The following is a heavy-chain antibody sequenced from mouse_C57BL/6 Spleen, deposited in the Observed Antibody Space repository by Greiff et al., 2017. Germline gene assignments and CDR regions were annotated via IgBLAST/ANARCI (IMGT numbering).Heavy chain of an antibody. CDR3: ASSIYYDYDGGPQGLDV. CDR2: IYPSDSET. CDR1: GYTFTSYW. V-gene: IGHV1-61*01. D-gene: IGHD2-4*01. J-gene: IGHJ1*03. Sequence: QVQLQQPGAELVRPGSSVKLSCKASGYTFTSYWLAWVKQRPGQGLEWIGNIYPSDSETHYNQKFKDKATLTVDKSSSTAYMQLISLTSEDSAVYYCASSIYYDYDGGPQGLDVWGTGTTVTVSS.